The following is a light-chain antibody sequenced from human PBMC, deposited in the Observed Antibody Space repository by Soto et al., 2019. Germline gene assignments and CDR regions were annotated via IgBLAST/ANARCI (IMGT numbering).Light chain of an antibody. CDR2: GAS. Sequence: DIQMTQSPSSLSASVGDRVTITCRASQSIDTSLNWYQQKPGKAPKLLIYGASSLQSGVPLRFSGSGSGTDFTLTISSLQPEDFATYYCQQSYSIMPLTFGGGTEVEIK. V-gene: IGKV1-39*01. CDR1: QSIDTS. CDR3: QQSYSIMPLT. J-gene: IGKJ4*01.